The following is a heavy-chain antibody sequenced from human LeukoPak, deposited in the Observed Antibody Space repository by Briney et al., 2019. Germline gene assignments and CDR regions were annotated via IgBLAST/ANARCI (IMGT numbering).Heavy chain of an antibody. CDR1: GFTVSSNY. Sequence: GGSLRLSCAASGFTVSSNYMSWVRQAPGKGLEWVSVIYSGGSTYYADSLKGRFTISRDNSKNTLYLQMNSLRADDTAVYYCARGWRWLQLSGDYYYMDVWGKGTTVTVSS. CDR3: ARGWRWLQLSGDYYYMDV. J-gene: IGHJ6*03. CDR2: IYSGGST. V-gene: IGHV3-53*01. D-gene: IGHD5-24*01.